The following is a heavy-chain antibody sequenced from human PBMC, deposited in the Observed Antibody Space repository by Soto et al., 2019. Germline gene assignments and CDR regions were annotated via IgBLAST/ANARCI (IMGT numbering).Heavy chain of an antibody. D-gene: IGHD2-21*01. CDR2: IEWDDDK. Sequence: GSGPTLVNPTQTLTLTCTFSGFSPSTSGMCVSWIRQPPGKALEWLALIEWDDDKYYSTSLKTRLTISKDTSKNQVVLTMTNMDPVDTATYYCARSRLFCDLGGANKNYSMDVWGQGTTVTVSS. J-gene: IGHJ6*02. CDR3: ARSRLFCDLGGANKNYSMDV. CDR1: GFSPSTSGMC. V-gene: IGHV2-70*01.